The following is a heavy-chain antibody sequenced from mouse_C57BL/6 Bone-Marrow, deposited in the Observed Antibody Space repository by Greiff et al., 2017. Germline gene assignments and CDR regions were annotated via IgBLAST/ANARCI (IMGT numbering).Heavy chain of an antibody. V-gene: IGHV1-82*01. Sequence: QVQLQQSGPELVKPGASVKISCKASGYAFSSSWMNWVKQRPGKGLEWIGRIYPGDGDTNYNGKFKGKATLTADTSSSTAYMQLSSLTSEDSAVYFCARVYYDYEGYWYFDVWGTGTTVTVSS. J-gene: IGHJ1*03. CDR2: IYPGDGDT. D-gene: IGHD2-4*01. CDR3: ARVYYDYEGYWYFDV. CDR1: GYAFSSSW.